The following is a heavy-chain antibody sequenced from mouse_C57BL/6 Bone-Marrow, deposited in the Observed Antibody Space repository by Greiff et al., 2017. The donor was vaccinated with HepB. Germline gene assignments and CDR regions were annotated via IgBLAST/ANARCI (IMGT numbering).Heavy chain of an antibody. CDR2: ISNLAYSI. CDR3: ARKGDYYGSSYWYFDV. J-gene: IGHJ1*03. Sequence: EVKRVESGGGLVQPGGSLKLSCAASGFTFSDYGMAWVRQAPRKGPEWVAFISNLAYSIYYADTVTGRFTISRENAKNTLYLEMSSLRSEDTAMYYCARKGDYYGSSYWYFDVWGTGTTVTVSS. CDR1: GFTFSDYG. D-gene: IGHD1-1*01. V-gene: IGHV5-15*01.